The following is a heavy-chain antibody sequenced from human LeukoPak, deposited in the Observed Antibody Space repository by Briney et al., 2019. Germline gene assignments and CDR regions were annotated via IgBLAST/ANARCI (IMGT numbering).Heavy chain of an antibody. Sequence: ASVKVSCKASGYTFTGYYMHWVRQAPGQGLEWMGWINPNSGGTNYAQKFQGRVTMTRDTSISTAYMELSRLRSDDTAVYYCGRVTFRLEDDAFDIWGQGTMVTVST. CDR3: GRVTFRLEDDAFDI. CDR1: GYTFTGYY. CDR2: INPNSGGT. D-gene: IGHD1-1*01. V-gene: IGHV1-2*02. J-gene: IGHJ3*02.